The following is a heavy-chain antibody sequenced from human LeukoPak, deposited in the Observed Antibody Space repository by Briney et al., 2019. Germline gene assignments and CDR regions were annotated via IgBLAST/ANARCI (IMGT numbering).Heavy chain of an antibody. D-gene: IGHD3-10*01. Sequence: PGGSLRLSCQASGFTFSDYAMSWIRQAPGKGLEWVSSINPDGGSFFADSVSGRSTISRDDSRSVVYLQMNTLSAEDTAVYYCERSGVATCHYWGQGILVTVSS. V-gene: IGHV3-23*01. CDR3: ERSGVATCHY. CDR1: GFTFSDYA. CDR2: INPDGGS. J-gene: IGHJ4*02.